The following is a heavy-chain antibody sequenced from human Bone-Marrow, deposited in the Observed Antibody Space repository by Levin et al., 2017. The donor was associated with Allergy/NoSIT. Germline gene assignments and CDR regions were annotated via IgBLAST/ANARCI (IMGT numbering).Heavy chain of an antibody. V-gene: IGHV3-30-3*01. CDR2: ISYDGSNK. J-gene: IGHJ4*02. D-gene: IGHD3-10*01. Sequence: GGSLRLSCAASGFTFSSYAMHWVRQAPGKGLEWVAVISYDGSNKYYADSVKGRFTISRDNSKNTLYLQMNSLRAEDTAVYYCARDMYGVRGVILWLFDYWGQGTLVTVSS. CDR3: ARDMYGVRGVILWLFDY. CDR1: GFTFSSYA.